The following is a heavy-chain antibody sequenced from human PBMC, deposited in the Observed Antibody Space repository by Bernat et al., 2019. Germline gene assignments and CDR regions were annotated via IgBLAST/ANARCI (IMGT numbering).Heavy chain of an antibody. D-gene: IGHD3-10*01. V-gene: IGHV1-69*04. CDR1: GGTFSSYA. Sequence: QVQLVQSGAEVKKPGSSVKVSCKASGGTFSSYAISWVRQAPGQGLEWMGRSIPILGIANYAQKFQGRVRVTADKSTSPAYMELSSVRSEDTDVYYCASVGKGAYGEDYWGQGTLVTVSS. CDR2: SIPILGIA. J-gene: IGHJ4*02. CDR3: ASVGKGAYGEDY.